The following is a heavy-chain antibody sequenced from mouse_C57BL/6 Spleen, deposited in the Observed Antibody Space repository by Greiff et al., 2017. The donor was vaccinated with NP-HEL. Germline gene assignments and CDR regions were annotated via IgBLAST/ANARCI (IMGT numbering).Heavy chain of an antibody. D-gene: IGHD3-2*02. CDR3: ARYRLRLGYFDY. J-gene: IGHJ2*01. CDR1: GYTFTSYW. Sequence: VQLQQSGAELVRPGSSVKLSCKASGYTFTSYWMHWVKQRPIQGLEWIGNIDPSDSETHYNQKFKDKATLTVDKSSSTAYMQLSSLTSEDSAVYYCARYRLRLGYFDYWGQGTTLTVSS. CDR2: IDPSDSET. V-gene: IGHV1-52*01.